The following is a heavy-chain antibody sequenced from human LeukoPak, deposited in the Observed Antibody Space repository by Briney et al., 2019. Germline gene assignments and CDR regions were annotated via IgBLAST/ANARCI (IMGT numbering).Heavy chain of an antibody. CDR3: ARGYSSSWQNWFDP. CDR1: GYTFTSYG. CDR2: ISAYNGNT. D-gene: IGHD6-13*01. J-gene: IGHJ5*02. Sequence: GASVKVSCKAFGYTFTSYGISWVRQDPGQGLEWMGWISAYNGNTNYAQKLQGRVTMTTDTSTSTAYMELRSLRSDDTAVYYCARGYSSSWQNWFDPWGQGTLVTVSS. V-gene: IGHV1-18*01.